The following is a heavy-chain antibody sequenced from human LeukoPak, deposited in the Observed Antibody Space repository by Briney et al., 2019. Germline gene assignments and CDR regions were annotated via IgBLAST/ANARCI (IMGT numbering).Heavy chain of an antibody. J-gene: IGHJ5*02. V-gene: IGHV1-2*02. Sequence: GASAKVSCKASGYTVTGYYIHLVRQAPGQGLEWMGWLNPKSGGTNYAQNFQGRVTMTRYTIINTASMELSRLRSDDTAVYYCARNDWNDPWFDPWGQGTLVTVSS. D-gene: IGHD1-1*01. CDR3: ARNDWNDPWFDP. CDR2: LNPKSGGT. CDR1: GYTVTGYY.